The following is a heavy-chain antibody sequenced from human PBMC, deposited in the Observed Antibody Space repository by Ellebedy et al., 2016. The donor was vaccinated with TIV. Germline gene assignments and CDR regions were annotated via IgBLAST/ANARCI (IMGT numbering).Heavy chain of an antibody. J-gene: IGHJ4*02. D-gene: IGHD7-27*01. V-gene: IGHV3-33*08. CDR2: IWYDGSIK. CDR3: ASWDFDY. CDR1: GFPFSIYW. Sequence: GESLKIFCVTSGFPFSIYWKSWVRQAPDKGLEWVAVIWYDGSIKYLADSVKGRFTISRDNFNNTLYLQMNSLRAEDTAVYWCASWDFDYWGQGTLVTVSS.